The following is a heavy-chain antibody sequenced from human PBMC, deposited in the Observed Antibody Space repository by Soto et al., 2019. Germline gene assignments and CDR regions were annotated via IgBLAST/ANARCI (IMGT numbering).Heavy chain of an antibody. CDR2: MNPNSGNT. CDR3: ARVDIVVVPAANGDYYYYMDV. J-gene: IGHJ6*03. V-gene: IGHV1-8*01. Sequence: ASVKVSCKASGYTFTSYDINWVRQATGQGLEWMGWMNPNSGNTGYAQKFQGRVTMTRNTSISTAYMELSSLRSEDTAVYYCARVDIVVVPAANGDYYYYMDVWGKGTTVTAP. D-gene: IGHD2-2*01. CDR1: GYTFTSYD.